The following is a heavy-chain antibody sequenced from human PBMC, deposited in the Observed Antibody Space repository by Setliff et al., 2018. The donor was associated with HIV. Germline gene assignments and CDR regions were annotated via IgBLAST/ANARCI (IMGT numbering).Heavy chain of an antibody. CDR1: GFPFSAYN. D-gene: IGHD1-26*01. CDR2: ISSDRGHT. Sequence: GGSLRLSCAAAGFPFSAYNIHWVRQAPGKGLEWVASISSDRGHTNYADSVKGRFTISRDNAKNSLYLQMNSLRVEDTSVYYCARDRVGAFDYWGQGTLVTVPS. CDR3: ARDRVGAFDY. V-gene: IGHV3-21*01. J-gene: IGHJ4*02.